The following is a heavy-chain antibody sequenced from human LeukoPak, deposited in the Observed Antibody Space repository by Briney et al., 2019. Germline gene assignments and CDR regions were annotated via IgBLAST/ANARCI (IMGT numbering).Heavy chain of an antibody. Sequence: PSETLSLTCTVSGGSLSYCYWSWIRQSPGKGLEWIGYIYYSGTTNYNPSLKSRVTISVDTSKNQFSLQLRSVTAADTAVYYCAREDPQTTVPEGMDVWGQGTTVTVSS. D-gene: IGHD4-17*01. V-gene: IGHV4-59*01. CDR1: GGSLSYCY. CDR3: AREDPQTTVPEGMDV. J-gene: IGHJ6*02. CDR2: IYYSGTT.